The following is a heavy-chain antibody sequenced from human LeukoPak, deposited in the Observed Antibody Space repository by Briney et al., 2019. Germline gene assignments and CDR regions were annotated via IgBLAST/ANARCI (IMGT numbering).Heavy chain of an antibody. Sequence: GGSLRLSCAASGFTFSDYYMSWIHQAPGKGLEWVSYISSSGSTIYYADSVKGRFTISRDNAKNSLYLQMNSLRAEDTAVYYCARGSDSSSRYLYYYYYMDVWGKGTTVTISS. V-gene: IGHV3-11*01. CDR2: ISSSGSTI. CDR3: ARGSDSSSRYLYYYYYMDV. J-gene: IGHJ6*03. CDR1: GFTFSDYY. D-gene: IGHD6-13*01.